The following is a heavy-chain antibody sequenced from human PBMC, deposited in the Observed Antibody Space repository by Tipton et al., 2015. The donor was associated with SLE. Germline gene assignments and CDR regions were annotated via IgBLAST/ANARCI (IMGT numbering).Heavy chain of an antibody. CDR1: GYSITSGYY. Sequence: TLSLTCAVSGYSITSGYYWDWIRQPPGKGLEWIGSIYHTGSTFHNPSLKSRVTISVDTSKNQFSLKLTSVTAADTAVYYCARHADRIFGVPYWGQGTLVTVSS. D-gene: IGHD3-3*02. CDR2: IYHTGST. J-gene: IGHJ4*02. V-gene: IGHV4-38-2*01. CDR3: ARHADRIFGVPY.